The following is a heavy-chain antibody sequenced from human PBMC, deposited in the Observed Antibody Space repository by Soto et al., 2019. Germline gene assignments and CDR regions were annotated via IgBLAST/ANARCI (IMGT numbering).Heavy chain of an antibody. CDR1: GFSFSSYA. J-gene: IGHJ4*02. V-gene: IGHV3-23*01. CDR3: AQDPYSSGWYGLDY. Sequence: GGSLRLSCAASGFSFSSYAMSWVRQAPGKGLEWVSAISGSGGSTYYADSVKGRVTMSRDNSKSTRYLQMNSLRAEDTAVYYCAQDPYSSGWYGLDYWGQGTVVTVSA. CDR2: ISGSGGST. D-gene: IGHD6-19*01.